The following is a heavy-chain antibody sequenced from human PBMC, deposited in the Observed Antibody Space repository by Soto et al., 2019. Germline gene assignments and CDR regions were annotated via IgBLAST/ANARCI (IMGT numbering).Heavy chain of an antibody. Sequence: QVQLQESGPGLVKPSQSVSLTCTVSGVSISSGDYYWSWIRQPPGKGLEWIGYIYYSGNTNYAPSLGSRLTISIATPRSQFSLHLMSVTAADTAIYYCARYTNFSPYYHGVDVWGQGTTVTVSS. CDR1: GVSISSGDYY. CDR3: ARYTNFSPYYHGVDV. CDR2: IYYSGNT. D-gene: IGHD2-8*01. V-gene: IGHV4-30-4*01. J-gene: IGHJ6*02.